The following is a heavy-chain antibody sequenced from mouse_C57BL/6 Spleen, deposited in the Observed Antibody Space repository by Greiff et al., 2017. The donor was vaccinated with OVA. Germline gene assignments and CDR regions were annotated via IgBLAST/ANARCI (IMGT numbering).Heavy chain of an antibody. Sequence: QVQLQQPGAELVKPGASVKLSCKASGYTFTSYWMHWVKQRPGQGLEWIGMIHPNSGSTNYKEKFKSKATLTVDKSSSTAYMQRSSLTSEDSAVYYCAREDSPYAMDYWGQGTSVTVSS. CDR3: AREDSPYAMDY. J-gene: IGHJ4*01. D-gene: IGHD6-1*01. V-gene: IGHV1-64*01. CDR2: IHPNSGST. CDR1: GYTFTSYW.